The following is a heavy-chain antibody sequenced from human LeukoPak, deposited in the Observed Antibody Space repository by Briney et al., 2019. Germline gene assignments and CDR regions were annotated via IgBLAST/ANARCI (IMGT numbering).Heavy chain of an antibody. CDR1: GYTFTSYG. CDR2: ISAYNGNT. J-gene: IGHJ6*03. V-gene: IGHV1-18*01. CDR3: ARLYCSGGSCYSGDYYHYYYMDV. Sequence: ASVKVSCKASGYTFTSYGISWVRQAPGQGLEWMGWISAYNGNTNYAQKLQGRVTMTTDTSTSTAYMELRSLRSDDTAVYYCARLYCSGGSCYSGDYYHYYYMDVWGKGTTVTISS. D-gene: IGHD2-15*01.